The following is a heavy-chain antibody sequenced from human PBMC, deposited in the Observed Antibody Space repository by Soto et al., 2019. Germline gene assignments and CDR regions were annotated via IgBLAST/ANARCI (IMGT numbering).Heavy chain of an antibody. J-gene: IGHJ6*03. D-gene: IGHD2-15*01. CDR1: GFTFSSYG. V-gene: IGHV3-33*01. CDR2: IWYDGSNK. Sequence: PGVSLRLSCAASGFTFSSYGMHWVRQAPGKGLEWVAVIWYDGSNKYYADSVKGRFTISRDNSKNTLYLQMNSLRAEDTAVYYCARDGVAHGVAYYYYYMDVWGKGTTVTVSS. CDR3: ARDGVAHGVAYYYYYMDV.